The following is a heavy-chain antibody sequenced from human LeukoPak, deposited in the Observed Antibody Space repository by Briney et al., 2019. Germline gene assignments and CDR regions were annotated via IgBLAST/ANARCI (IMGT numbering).Heavy chain of an antibody. Sequence: SATVSCKASGYTFTSYGISWVRQAPGQGLEWMGGIIPIFGPANYAQKFEGRVTLTANRSTSTAYMELSSLRSEDTAVYYCASFLRAGGYDSSGYEGAFDIWGQGTMVVVTS. CDR2: IIPIFGPA. CDR3: ASFLRAGGYDSSGYEGAFDI. CDR1: GYTFTSYG. V-gene: IGHV1-69*06. J-gene: IGHJ3*02. D-gene: IGHD3-22*01.